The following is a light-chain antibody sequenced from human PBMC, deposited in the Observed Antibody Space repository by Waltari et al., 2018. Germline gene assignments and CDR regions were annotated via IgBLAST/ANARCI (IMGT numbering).Light chain of an antibody. V-gene: IGLV2-11*01. J-gene: IGLJ3*02. CDR2: DVS. CDR1: STDVGAYNY. Sequence: QSALTQPRSVSESPGQSVTISCTGTSTDVGAYNYVSWYKHHPGKATKLIMYDVSKWPSGVPDRFPGSKSGTTASLTISGLQAEDEADYYCCSSTGSYPPWVFGGGTKLTVL. CDR3: CSSTGSYPPWV.